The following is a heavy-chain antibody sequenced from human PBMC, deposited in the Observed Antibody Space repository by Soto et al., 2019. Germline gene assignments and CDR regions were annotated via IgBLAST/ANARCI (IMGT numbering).Heavy chain of an antibody. V-gene: IGHV3-23*01. Sequence: GGSLRLSCAASGFTFSSFAMSWVRQLPGKGLEWVSGITPSGDATYYADSMRGRFTISRDNSKNTLYLQMDSLRAEDTAVYYCAEDVRAMYYFDYWGQGTLVTVSS. J-gene: IGHJ4*02. CDR2: ITPSGDAT. CDR3: AEDVRAMYYFDY. CDR1: GFTFSSFA.